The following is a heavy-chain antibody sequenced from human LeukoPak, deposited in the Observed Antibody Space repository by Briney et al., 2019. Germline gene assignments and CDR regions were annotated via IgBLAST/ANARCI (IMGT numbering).Heavy chain of an antibody. CDR2: ISSSSSSYI. D-gene: IGHD5-12*01. CDR1: GFTFSSYS. Sequence: GGSLRLSCAASGFTFSSYSMNWVRQAPGKGLEWVSSISSSSSSYIYYADSVTGRFTISRDNAKNSLYLQMNSLRAEDTAVYYCAREVALGYNWFDPWGQGTLVTVSS. V-gene: IGHV3-21*01. CDR3: AREVALGYNWFDP. J-gene: IGHJ5*02.